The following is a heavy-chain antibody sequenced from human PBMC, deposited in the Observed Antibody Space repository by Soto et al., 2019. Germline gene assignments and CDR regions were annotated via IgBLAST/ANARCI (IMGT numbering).Heavy chain of an antibody. CDR1: GFTFSDYS. Sequence: LRLSCEGPGFTFSDYSFHWVRQAPGKGLEWVAMISYDGSDRYYRDSVQGRFTISRDDSKNTVYLQMNSLRAEDTATYYCARSTYCNGGSCFPQYWGPGTLVTVSS. J-gene: IGHJ4*02. CDR2: ISYDGSDR. V-gene: IGHV3-30*03. CDR3: ARSTYCNGGSCFPQY. D-gene: IGHD2-15*01.